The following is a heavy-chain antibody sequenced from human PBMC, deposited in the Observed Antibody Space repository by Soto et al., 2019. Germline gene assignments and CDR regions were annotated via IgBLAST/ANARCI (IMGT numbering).Heavy chain of an antibody. D-gene: IGHD3-22*01. J-gene: IGHJ4*02. V-gene: IGHV4-39*01. CDR3: ARHPLRHTYYYDSSGIDY. CDR1: GGSISSSSYY. CDR2: IYYSGST. Sequence: QLQLQESGPGLVKPSETLSLTCTVSGGSISSSSYYWGWIRQPPGKGLEWIGSIYYSGSTYYNPSLKCRVTISVDTSKNHFSLKLSSVTAADTAVYYCARHPLRHTYYYDSSGIDYWGQGTLVTVSS.